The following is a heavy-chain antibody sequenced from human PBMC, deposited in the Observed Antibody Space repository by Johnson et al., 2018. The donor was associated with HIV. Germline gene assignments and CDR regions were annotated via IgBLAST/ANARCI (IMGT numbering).Heavy chain of an antibody. D-gene: IGHD4-23*01. CDR3: AGELYGGNSNAGDGFDI. Sequence: MLLVESGGGVVQPGRALRLSCAASGFTFSNYAMHWVRQAPGKGLEWVSYISSSRSTISYADSVKGRFTHSRDNAKNSLYLQMNSLRAEDTAVYYCAGELYGGNSNAGDGFDIWGQGTMVTVSS. J-gene: IGHJ3*02. V-gene: IGHV3-48*04. CDR2: ISSSRSTI. CDR1: GFTFSNYA.